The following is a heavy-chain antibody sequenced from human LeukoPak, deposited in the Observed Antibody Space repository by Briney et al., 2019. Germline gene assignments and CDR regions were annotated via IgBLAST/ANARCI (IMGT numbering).Heavy chain of an antibody. Sequence: PSETLSLTCTVSGGSISSYYWSWIRQPAGKGLEWIGRIYTSGSTSYNSSLKSRVTMSVDTSKNQFSLKLSCVTAADTALYYCASDVGGYNYGYSPDYWGQGTLVSVSS. J-gene: IGHJ4*02. V-gene: IGHV4-4*07. CDR2: IYTSGST. CDR1: GGSISSYY. D-gene: IGHD5-18*01. CDR3: ASDVGGYNYGYSPDY.